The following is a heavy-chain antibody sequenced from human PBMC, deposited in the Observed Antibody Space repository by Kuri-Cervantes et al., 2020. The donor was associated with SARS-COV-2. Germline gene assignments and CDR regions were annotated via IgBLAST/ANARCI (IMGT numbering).Heavy chain of an antibody. Sequence: ASVKVSCKASGYTFTGYYMHWVRQAPGQGLEWMGWINPNSGGTKYSQKFQGRVTITRDTSASTAHMELSSLRSEDTAVYYCASFGGYSLLGVWGQGTTVTVSS. CDR1: GYTFTGYY. CDR2: INPNSGGT. D-gene: IGHD5-18*01. V-gene: IGHV1-2*02. J-gene: IGHJ6*02. CDR3: ASFGGYSLLGV.